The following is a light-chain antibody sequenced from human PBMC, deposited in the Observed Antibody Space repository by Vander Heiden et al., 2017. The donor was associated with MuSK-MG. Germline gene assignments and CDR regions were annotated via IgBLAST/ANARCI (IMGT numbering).Light chain of an antibody. Sequence: IQMTQSPSSLSASVGDRVTITCRASQGISNYLAWYQPKPGKVPKLLIYAASTLQSGGPSRFSGSGSGTDFTLTISSLQPEDVATYYCQKYNSARFTFGPGTKVDIK. J-gene: IGKJ3*01. CDR1: QGISNY. CDR3: QKYNSARFT. V-gene: IGKV1-27*01. CDR2: AAS.